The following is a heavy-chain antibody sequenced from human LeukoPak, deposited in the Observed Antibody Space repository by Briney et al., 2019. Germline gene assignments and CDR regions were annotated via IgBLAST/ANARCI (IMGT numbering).Heavy chain of an antibody. V-gene: IGHV3-23*01. CDR2: ISGSGGST. CDR3: AKMLRTEQWLVPFDY. Sequence: GGSLRLSCAASGFTFSNFAMNWVRQAPGKGLELVSTISGSGGSTYYAASVKGRFTISRDNSKNTLYLQMNSLRAEDKAVYYCAKMLRTEQWLVPFDYWGQGTLVTVSS. CDR1: GFTFSNFA. D-gene: IGHD6-19*01. J-gene: IGHJ4*02.